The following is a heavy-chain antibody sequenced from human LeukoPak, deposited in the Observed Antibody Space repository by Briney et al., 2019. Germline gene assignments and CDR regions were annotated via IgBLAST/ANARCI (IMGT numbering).Heavy chain of an antibody. Sequence: SETLSLTCAVYGGSFSGYYWSWIRQPPGKGLEWIGEINHSGSTNYNPSLKSRVTISVDTSKNQFSLKLSSVTAADTAVYYCAREGLVTIFGVVILGAFDIWGQGTMVTVSS. CDR3: AREGLVTIFGVVILGAFDI. CDR1: GGSFSGYY. J-gene: IGHJ3*02. D-gene: IGHD3-3*01. CDR2: INHSGST. V-gene: IGHV4-34*01.